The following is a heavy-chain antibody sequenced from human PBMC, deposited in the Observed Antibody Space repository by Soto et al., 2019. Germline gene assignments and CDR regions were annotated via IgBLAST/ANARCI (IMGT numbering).Heavy chain of an antibody. V-gene: IGHV1-3*01. J-gene: IGHJ6*02. CDR1: GYTFTSYA. Sequence: ASVKVSCKASGYTFTSYAMHWVRQAPGQRLEWMGWINAGNGNTKYSQKLQGRVTMTRDTSTSTVYMELSSLRSEDTAVYYCARDYYDSSGYYYYGMDVWGQGTTVTVSS. D-gene: IGHD3-22*01. CDR3: ARDYYDSSGYYYYGMDV. CDR2: INAGNGNT.